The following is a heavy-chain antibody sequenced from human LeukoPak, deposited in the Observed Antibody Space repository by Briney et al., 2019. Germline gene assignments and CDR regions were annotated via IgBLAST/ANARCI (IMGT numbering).Heavy chain of an antibody. J-gene: IGHJ4*02. V-gene: IGHV4-4*07. CDR3: ARFGLTGRRDGYFDY. Sequence: PSETLSLTCTVSGGSLSSYYWSWIRQPAGKGLEWIGRIYTSGSTNYNPSLKSRVTMSVDTSKNQFSLKLSSVTAADTAVYYCARFGLTGRRDGYFDYWGQGTLVTVSS. CDR2: IYTSGST. D-gene: IGHD1-20*01. CDR1: GGSLSSYY.